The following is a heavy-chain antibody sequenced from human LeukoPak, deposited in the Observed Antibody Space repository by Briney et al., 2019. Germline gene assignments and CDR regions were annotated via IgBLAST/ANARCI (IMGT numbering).Heavy chain of an antibody. J-gene: IGHJ3*02. Sequence: ASVKVSCKASGNTFTRYYMHWVRQAPGQGLEWMGIINPSGGSASYAQKFQGRVTMTRDMSTSTVYMELSSLRSDDTAVYYCARRLMVRGVIPDAFDIWGQGTMVTVSS. CDR2: INPSGGSA. V-gene: IGHV1-46*01. CDR3: ARRLMVRGVIPDAFDI. CDR1: GNTFTRYY. D-gene: IGHD3-10*01.